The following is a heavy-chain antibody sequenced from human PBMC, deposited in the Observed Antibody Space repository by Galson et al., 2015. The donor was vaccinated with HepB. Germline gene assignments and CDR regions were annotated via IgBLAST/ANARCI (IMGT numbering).Heavy chain of an antibody. J-gene: IGHJ1*01. D-gene: IGHD3-22*01. V-gene: IGHV1-69*13. Sequence: SVKVSCKASGGTFSSYAISWVRQAPGQGLEWMGGIIPIFGTANYAQKFQGRVTITADESTSTAYMELSSLRSEDTAVYYCAREKYYYDSSGYYGHYLQHWGQGTLVTVSS. CDR2: IIPIFGTA. CDR1: GGTFSSYA. CDR3: AREKYYYDSSGYYGHYLQH.